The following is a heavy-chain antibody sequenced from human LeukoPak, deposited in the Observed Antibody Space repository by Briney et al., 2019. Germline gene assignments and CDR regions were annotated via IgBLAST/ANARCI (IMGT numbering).Heavy chain of an antibody. CDR3: GKNRYSGSLSPFDI. D-gene: IGHD1-26*01. V-gene: IGHV3-23*01. Sequence: GGSLRLSCAASKFAFSSYAMSWVRQAPGKGLEWVSAISGGGGNTYYADSVKGRFTISRDNSKNTLYLQMNSLRAEDTAVYYCGKNRYSGSLSPFDIWGQGTMVTSL. CDR1: KFAFSSYA. CDR2: ISGGGGNT. J-gene: IGHJ3*02.